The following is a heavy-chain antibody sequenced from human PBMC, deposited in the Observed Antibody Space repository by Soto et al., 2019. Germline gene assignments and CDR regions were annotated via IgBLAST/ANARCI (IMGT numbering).Heavy chain of an antibody. V-gene: IGHV2-70*01. CDR1: RLSLSTTGMC. D-gene: IGHD4-4*01. J-gene: IGHJ4*02. CDR3: ARISRLYNFDY. Sequence: SRPTLVKTKPTLTVTCTFSRLSLSTTGMCMSSMLPPPGKALEWLALIAWDDDKYYSTSLKTRLTISKHTSKNEVVLTLTNMDPVDTATYYCARISRLYNFDYWGQGPLVAV. CDR2: IAWDDDK.